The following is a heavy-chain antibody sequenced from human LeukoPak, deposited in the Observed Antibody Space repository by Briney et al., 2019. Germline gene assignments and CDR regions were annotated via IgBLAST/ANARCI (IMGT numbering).Heavy chain of an antibody. CDR1: GLTFSGAD. D-gene: IGHD3-10*01. CDR2: IRTKGNRYAT. J-gene: IGHJ4*02. Sequence: GGSLKLSCAASGLTFSGADMHWVRQASGKGLEWVGRIRTKGNRYATAYAASVKGRFTISRDDSKNTAYRQMNSLKTEDTAVYYCIHYGSGSYSTDYWGQGTLVTVSS. V-gene: IGHV3-73*01. CDR3: IHYGSGSYSTDY.